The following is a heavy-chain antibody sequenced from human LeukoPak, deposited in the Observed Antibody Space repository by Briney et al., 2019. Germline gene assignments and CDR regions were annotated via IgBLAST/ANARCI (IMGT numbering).Heavy chain of an antibody. CDR1: GFNSSDSY. D-gene: IGHD5-12*01. V-gene: IGHV3-11*06. Sequence: GGSLRLSCAASGFNSSDSYMSWIRQTPGKGLEWLSHISSSSGHTNYADSVKGRFTISRDNAKNSLYLQMNSLRADDTATYYCARLIGGYVSTGGFDPWGQGTLVTVSS. CDR3: ARLIGGYVSTGGFDP. J-gene: IGHJ5*02. CDR2: ISSSSGHT.